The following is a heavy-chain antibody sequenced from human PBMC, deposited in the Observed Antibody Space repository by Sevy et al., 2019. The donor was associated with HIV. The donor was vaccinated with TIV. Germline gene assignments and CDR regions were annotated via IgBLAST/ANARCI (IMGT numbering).Heavy chain of an antibody. J-gene: IGHJ3*01. CDR2: IYRTGNT. Sequence: SETLSLTCAVSGGSISTGGFSWNWIRQPPGKGLEGIGHIYRTGNTYYNPSLGSRVSISVDRSKNQFSLKLSSVTAADTAVYYCVRGPSYGYVSYGFDVWGQGTMVTVSS. V-gene: IGHV4-30-2*01. CDR3: VRGPSYGYVSYGFDV. D-gene: IGHD3-16*01. CDR1: GGSISTGGFS.